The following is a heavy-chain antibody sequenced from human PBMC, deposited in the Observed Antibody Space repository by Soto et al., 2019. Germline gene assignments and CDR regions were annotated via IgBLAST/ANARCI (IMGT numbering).Heavy chain of an antibody. Sequence: SPTLSLTCAISGDSVSSNNAAWNWIRQSPSRGLEWLGRTYYYRSKWYNDFAVSVQSRITINPDTSKNQFTLHLNSVTPEDTAVYYCARDDGPRTTRRFNPWGQGTLVTVS. D-gene: IGHD1-1*01. CDR3: ARDDGPRTTRRFNP. J-gene: IGHJ5*02. CDR1: GDSVSSNNAA. CDR2: TYYYRSKWYN. V-gene: IGHV6-1*01.